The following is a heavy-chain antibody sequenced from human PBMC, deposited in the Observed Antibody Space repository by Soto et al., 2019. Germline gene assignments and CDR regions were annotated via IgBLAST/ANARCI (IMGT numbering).Heavy chain of an antibody. CDR3: VRDGTKTLRDWFDP. V-gene: IGHV4-4*07. CDR2: IYATGTT. J-gene: IGHJ5*02. D-gene: IGHD1-1*01. Sequence: SETLSLTCTVSVASISGFYGRWFRKSAGKGLEWIGRIYATGTTDYNPSLKSRVMMSVDTSKKQFSMKLRSVTAADTAVYYCVRDGTKTLRDWFDPWGQGISFTVSS. CDR1: VASISGFY.